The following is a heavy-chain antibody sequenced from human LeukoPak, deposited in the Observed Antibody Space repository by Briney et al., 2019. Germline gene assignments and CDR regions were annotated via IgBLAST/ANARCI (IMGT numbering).Heavy chain of an antibody. V-gene: IGHV3-48*01. CDR2: ISGTSNTI. J-gene: IGHJ4*02. CDR1: GVTFSSYC. CDR3: ARSVRWLQIDY. Sequence: GGSLRLSCVVSGVTFSSYCMNWVRQAPGKGLEWVSYISGTSNTIYYADSVKGRFTISRDNSKNTLYLQMNSLRAEDTAVYYCARSVRWLQIDYWGQGTLVTVSS. D-gene: IGHD5-12*01.